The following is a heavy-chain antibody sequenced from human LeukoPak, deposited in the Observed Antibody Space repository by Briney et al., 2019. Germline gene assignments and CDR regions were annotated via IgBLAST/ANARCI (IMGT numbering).Heavy chain of an antibody. CDR3: ARDSGGGGYSYGLYY. J-gene: IGHJ4*02. CDR2: IIPIFGTA. V-gene: IGHV1-69*01. D-gene: IGHD5-18*01. CDR1: GGTFSSYA. Sequence: GASVKVSCKASGGTFSSYAISWVRQAPGQGLEWMGGIIPIFGTANYAQKFQGRVTITADESTSTAYMELSSLRSEDTAVYYCARDSGGGGYSYGLYYWGQGTLVTVSS.